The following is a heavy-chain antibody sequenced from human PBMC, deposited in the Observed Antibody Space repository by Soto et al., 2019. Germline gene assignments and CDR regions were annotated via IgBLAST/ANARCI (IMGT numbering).Heavy chain of an antibody. CDR2: IIPIFGTA. D-gene: IGHD2-2*01. J-gene: IGHJ5*02. CDR3: ARSEGYCSGTSCFQWFDP. Sequence: SVKVSCKASGGTFSSYAISWVRQAPGQGLEWMGGIIPIFGTANYAQKFQGRVTITADESTSTAYMELSSLRSEDTAVYYCARSEGYCSGTSCFQWFDPWGQGTLVTVFS. CDR1: GGTFSSYA. V-gene: IGHV1-69*13.